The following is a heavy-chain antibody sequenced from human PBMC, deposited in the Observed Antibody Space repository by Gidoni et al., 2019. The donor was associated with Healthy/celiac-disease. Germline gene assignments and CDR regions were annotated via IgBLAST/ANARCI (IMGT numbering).Heavy chain of an antibody. J-gene: IGHJ5*02. CDR3: ASSKDPYTISPFDP. D-gene: IGHD3-3*01. CDR2: INWNGGST. CDR1: GVTFDDYG. V-gene: IGHV3-20*01. Sequence: GSLRLSCAASGVTFDDYGMSWVRQAPGKGLEWVSGINWNGGSTGYADSVKGRFTISRDNAKNSLYLQMNSLRAEDTALYHCASSKDPYTISPFDPWGQGTLVTVSS.